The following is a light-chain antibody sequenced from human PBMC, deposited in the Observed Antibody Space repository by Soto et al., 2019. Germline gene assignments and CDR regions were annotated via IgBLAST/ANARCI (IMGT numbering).Light chain of an antibody. V-gene: IGKV1-5*01. Sequence: DIQMTQSPSTLSASVGDRVSITCRASQSISTWLAWYQQKPGTAPKLLIYDASSLKSGVPSRFSGSGSGTEFTLTINSLQSEDFAIYYCQPYNNWPLTFGGGTKVDIK. J-gene: IGKJ4*01. CDR3: QPYNNWPLT. CDR1: QSISTW. CDR2: DAS.